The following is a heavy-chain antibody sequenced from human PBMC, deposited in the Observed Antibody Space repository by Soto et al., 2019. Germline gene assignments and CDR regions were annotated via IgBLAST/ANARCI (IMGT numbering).Heavy chain of an antibody. CDR2: FDPEDDET. CDR3: ATAPLAPWSRSPDY. Sequence: GASVKVSCKVSGYTLTELSMHWVRQAPGKGLEWMGGFDPEDDETIYAQKFQGRVTMTEDTSTDTAYMELSSLRSEDTAVYYCATAPLAPWSRSPDYWGQGTLVTVSS. V-gene: IGHV1-24*01. J-gene: IGHJ4*02. CDR1: GYTLTELS. D-gene: IGHD2-8*02.